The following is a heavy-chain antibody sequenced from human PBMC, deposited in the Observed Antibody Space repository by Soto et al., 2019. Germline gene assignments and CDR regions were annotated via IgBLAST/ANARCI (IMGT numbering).Heavy chain of an antibody. V-gene: IGHV4-31*03. CDR2: IYYSGST. J-gene: IGHJ3*02. Sequence: SETLSLTCTVSGGSISSGGYYWSWIRQHPGKGLEWIGYIYYSGSTYYNPSLKSRVTISVDTSKNQFSLKLSSVTAADTAVYYCARVFYRRYRGYDFAFDIWGQGTMVTVSS. CDR3: ARVFYRRYRGYDFAFDI. D-gene: IGHD5-12*01. CDR1: GGSISSGGYY.